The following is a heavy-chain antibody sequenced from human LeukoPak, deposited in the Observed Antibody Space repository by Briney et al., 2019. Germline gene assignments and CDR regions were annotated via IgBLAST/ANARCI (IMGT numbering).Heavy chain of an antibody. J-gene: IGHJ4*02. V-gene: IGHV4-59*11. CDR2: IHSSGSA. Sequence: SETLSLTCTVTGGSISSHYWSWIRQPPGKALEWIGFIHSSGSANSNPSLTSRVTISIDTSKNQFSLNLRSLTAADTAVYFCASGAADRYNFGFDYWGQGTLAAVSS. CDR3: ASGAADRYNFGFDY. CDR1: GGSISSHY. D-gene: IGHD5-24*01.